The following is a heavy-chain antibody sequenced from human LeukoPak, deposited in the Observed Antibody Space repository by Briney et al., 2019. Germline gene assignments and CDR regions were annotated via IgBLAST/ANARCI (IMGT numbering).Heavy chain of an antibody. CDR2: ISAYNGNT. D-gene: IGHD3-10*01. Sequence: ASVKVSCKASGYTFTSYGISWVRQAPGQGLEWMGWISAYNGNTNYAQNLQGRVTMTTDTSTSTAYMELRSLRSDDTAVYYCARVPAYGSGSYYYYDMDVWGQGTTVTVSS. CDR3: ARVPAYGSGSYYYYDMDV. J-gene: IGHJ6*02. CDR1: GYTFTSYG. V-gene: IGHV1-18*01.